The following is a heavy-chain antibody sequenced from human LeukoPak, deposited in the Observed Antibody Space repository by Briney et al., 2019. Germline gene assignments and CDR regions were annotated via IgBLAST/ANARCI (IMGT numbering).Heavy chain of an antibody. CDR2: IYYSGST. Sequence: SETLSLTCTVSGGSISSYYWSWIRQPPGKGLEWIGYIYYSGSTNYNPSLKSRVTISVDTSKNQFSLKLSSVTAADTAVYYCARDYSNYVAAYGDAFDIWGQGTMVTVSS. CDR3: ARDYSNYVAAYGDAFDI. V-gene: IGHV4-59*12. J-gene: IGHJ3*02. CDR1: GGSISSYY. D-gene: IGHD4-11*01.